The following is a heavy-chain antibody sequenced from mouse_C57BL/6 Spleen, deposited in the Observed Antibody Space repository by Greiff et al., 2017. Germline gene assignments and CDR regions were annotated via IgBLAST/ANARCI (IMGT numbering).Heavy chain of an antibody. J-gene: IGHJ3*01. D-gene: IGHD1-1*01. V-gene: IGHV1-52*01. CDR2: IDPSDSDT. Sequence: QVQLQQPGAELVRPGSSVKLSCKASGYTFTSYWMHWVKQRPIQGLEWIGNIDPSDSDTHYNQKFKDKATLTVDKSSSTAYMQLSSLTSEDSAVXYCARGELGIDYGSSGTWFAYWGQGTLVTVSA. CDR1: GYTFTSYW. CDR3: ARGELGIDYGSSGTWFAY.